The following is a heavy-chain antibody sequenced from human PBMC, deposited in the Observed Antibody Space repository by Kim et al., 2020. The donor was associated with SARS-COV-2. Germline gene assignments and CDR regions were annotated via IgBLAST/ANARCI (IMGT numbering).Heavy chain of an antibody. CDR2: ISSSSSYI. V-gene: IGHV3-21*01. J-gene: IGHJ4*02. CDR1: GFTFSSYS. CDR3: ARGRTTVTAIYFDY. D-gene: IGHD4-17*01. Sequence: GGSLRLSCAASGFTFSSYSMNWVRQAPGKGLEWVSSISSSSSYIYYADSVKGRFTISRDNAKNSLYLQMNSLRAEDTAVYYCARGRTTVTAIYFDYWGQGTLVTVSS.